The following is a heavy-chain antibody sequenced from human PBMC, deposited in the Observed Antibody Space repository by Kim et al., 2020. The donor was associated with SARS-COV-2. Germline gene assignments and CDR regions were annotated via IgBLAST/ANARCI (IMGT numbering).Heavy chain of an antibody. V-gene: IGHV3-48*04. D-gene: IGHD4-17*01. CDR3: ARDDYATKADY. J-gene: IGHJ4*02. Sequence: YYADSVKGRFTISRDNAKNSLYLQMNSLRAEDTAVYYCARDDYATKADYWGQGTLVTVSS.